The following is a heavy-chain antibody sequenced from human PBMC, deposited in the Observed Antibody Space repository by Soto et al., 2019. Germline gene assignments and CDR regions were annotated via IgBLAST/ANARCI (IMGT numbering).Heavy chain of an antibody. D-gene: IGHD6-6*01. J-gene: IGHJ4*02. CDR1: GGSITTVGYS. CDR3: ARRISARTYYFDY. Sequence: QLQLQESGSGLVKPSQTLSLTCAVSGGSITTVGYSWSWIRQPPGKGREWIGYIFHSGISYSNPSLKGRVTMSVGGSKNRFSLRLSSVTAADTAVYYCARRISARTYYFDYWGQGTLVTVSS. V-gene: IGHV4-30-2*01. CDR2: IFHSGIS.